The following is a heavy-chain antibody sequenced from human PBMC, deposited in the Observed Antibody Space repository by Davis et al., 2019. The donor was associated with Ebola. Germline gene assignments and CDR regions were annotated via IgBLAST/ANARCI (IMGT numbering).Heavy chain of an antibody. Sequence: SETLSLTCAVSGGSISSYYWSWIRQPPGKGLEWIGYIYYSGSTNYNPSLKSRVTISVDTSKNQFSLKLSSVTAADTAVYYCARGGIVVVPAAISDYYYYYGMDVWGQGTTVTVSS. CDR1: GGSISSYY. D-gene: IGHD2-2*01. CDR3: ARGGIVVVPAAISDYYYYYGMDV. J-gene: IGHJ6*02. V-gene: IGHV4-59*12. CDR2: IYYSGST.